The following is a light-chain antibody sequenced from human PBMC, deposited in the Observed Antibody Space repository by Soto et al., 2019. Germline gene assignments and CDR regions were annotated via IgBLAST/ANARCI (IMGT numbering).Light chain of an antibody. J-gene: IGLJ2*01. CDR1: SSNLGNNN. Sequence: SVLPQPPSVSAAPGQKVTISCSGSSSNLGNNNVCWYQQLPGTAPKLLIYDNSNRPSGIPERFSGSKSGTSATLGITGHQTGEEAVYNGGAWNRSLIAGLSGGGTTVPVL. CDR2: DNS. CDR3: GAWNRSLIAGL. V-gene: IGLV1-51*01.